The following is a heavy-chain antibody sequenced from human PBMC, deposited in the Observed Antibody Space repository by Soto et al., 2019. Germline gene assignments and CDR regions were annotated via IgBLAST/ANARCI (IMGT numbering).Heavy chain of an antibody. D-gene: IGHD2-15*01. V-gene: IGHV3-23*01. CDR3: AKDYCSGGSCYTD. J-gene: IGHJ3*01. CDR2: ISGSGGST. Sequence: GGSLRLSCAASGFTFSSYAMSWVRQAPGKGLEWVSAISGSGGSTYYADSVKGRFTISRDNSKNTLYLQMNSLRAEDTAVYHCAKDYCSGGSCYTDWGQGTMVTVSS. CDR1: GFTFSSYA.